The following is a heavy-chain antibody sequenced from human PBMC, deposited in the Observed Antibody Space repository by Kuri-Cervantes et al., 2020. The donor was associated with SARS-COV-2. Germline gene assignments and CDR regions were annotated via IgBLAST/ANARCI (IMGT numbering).Heavy chain of an antibody. Sequence: ASVKVSCKASGYTFTSYGISWVRQAPGQGLEWMGGFDPEDGETIYAQKFQGRVTMTEDTSTDTAYMELSSLRSDDTAVYYCVRFRYYDSIRNASDIWGQGTLVTVSS. V-gene: IGHV1-24*01. CDR2: FDPEDGET. CDR1: GYTFTSYG. D-gene: IGHD3-22*01. J-gene: IGHJ3*02. CDR3: VRFRYYDSIRNASDI.